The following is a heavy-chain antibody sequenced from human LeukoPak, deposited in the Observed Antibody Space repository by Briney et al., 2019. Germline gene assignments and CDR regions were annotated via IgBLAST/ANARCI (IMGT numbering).Heavy chain of an antibody. Sequence: PGGSLRLSCEVSGIGFSSYAMSWVRQAPGKGPEWVSVIRESGDSTAYAASVTGRFTISRDNSKKTLYLQMNSLRAEDTAVYYCALHCGYHNGDVVGYFDLWGRGSLVIVSS. V-gene: IGHV3-23*01. CDR2: IRESGDST. D-gene: IGHD6-13*01. CDR3: ALHCGYHNGDVVGYFDL. J-gene: IGHJ2*01. CDR1: GIGFSSYA.